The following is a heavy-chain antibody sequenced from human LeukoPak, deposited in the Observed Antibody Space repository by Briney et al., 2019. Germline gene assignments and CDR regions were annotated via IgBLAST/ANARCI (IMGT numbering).Heavy chain of an antibody. V-gene: IGHV4-4*07. J-gene: IGHJ3*02. D-gene: IGHD6-19*01. CDR2: IYTSGST. CDR1: GGSISSYY. CDR3: AREIVAGLGVSFDI. Sequence: SETLSLTCTVSGGSISSYYWSWIRQPAGKGLEWVGRIYTSGSTNYNPSLKTRVTISVDTSKNQFSLTLSSVPAADTAVYYCAREIVAGLGVSFDIWGQGTMVTVSS.